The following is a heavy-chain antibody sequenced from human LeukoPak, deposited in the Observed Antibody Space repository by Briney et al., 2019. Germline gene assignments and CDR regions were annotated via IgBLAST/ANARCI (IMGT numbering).Heavy chain of an antibody. CDR2: IIPIFGTA. D-gene: IGHD6-13*01. CDR3: ARERIAAGGSDY. Sequence: GASVKVSRKSSGGTFSSYAISWVRQAPGQGLEWMGGIIPIFGTANYAQKFQGRVTITADESTSTAYMELSSLRSEDTAVYYCARERIAAGGSDYWGQGTLVTVSS. J-gene: IGHJ4*02. V-gene: IGHV1-69*01. CDR1: GGTFSSYA.